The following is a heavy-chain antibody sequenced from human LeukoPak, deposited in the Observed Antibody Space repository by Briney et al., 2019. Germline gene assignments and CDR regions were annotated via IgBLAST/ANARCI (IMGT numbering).Heavy chain of an antibody. J-gene: IGHJ4*02. CDR2: INHSGST. CDR3: ARGLRFSTSPGG. Sequence: SETLSLTCAVYGGSFSGYYWSWIRQPPGKGLEWIGEINHSGSTNYNPSLKSRVTISVDTSKNQFSLKLSSATAADTAVYYCARGLRFSTSPGGWGQGTLVTVSS. V-gene: IGHV4-34*01. CDR1: GGSFSGYY. D-gene: IGHD2-2*01.